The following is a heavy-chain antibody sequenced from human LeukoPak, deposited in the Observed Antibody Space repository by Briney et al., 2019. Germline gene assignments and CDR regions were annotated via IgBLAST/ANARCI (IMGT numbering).Heavy chain of an antibody. Sequence: GGSLRLSCAASGFTFSSYSMNWDRQAPGKGLEWVSSISSSSSYIYYADSVKGRFTISRDNAKNSLYLQMNSLRAEDTAVYYCARTYYDSSGYNYYYYMDVWGKGTTVTISS. J-gene: IGHJ6*03. CDR2: ISSSSSYI. D-gene: IGHD3-22*01. V-gene: IGHV3-21*01. CDR3: ARTYYDSSGYNYYYYMDV. CDR1: GFTFSSYS.